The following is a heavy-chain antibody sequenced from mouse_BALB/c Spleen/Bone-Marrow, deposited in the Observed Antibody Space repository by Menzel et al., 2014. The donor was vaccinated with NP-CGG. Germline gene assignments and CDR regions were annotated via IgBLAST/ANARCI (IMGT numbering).Heavy chain of an antibody. V-gene: IGHV14-1*02. D-gene: IGHD1-1*01. CDR2: IDPENGNT. CDR3: ARSYYYGSSLYAMDY. J-gene: IGHJ4*01. Sequence: VHVTPSAAELVRPGALVKLSCKASGFNIKEYYMHWVKQRPEQGLEWIGWIDPENGNTISDPKFQGNARITANTSSNTAYLQLSSLTSEDTAVYYGARSYYYGSSLYAMDYWGQGTSVTVSS. CDR1: GFNIKEYY.